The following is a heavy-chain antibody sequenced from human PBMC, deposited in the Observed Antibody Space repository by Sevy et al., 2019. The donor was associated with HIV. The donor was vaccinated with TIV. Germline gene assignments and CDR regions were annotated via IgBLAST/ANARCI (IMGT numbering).Heavy chain of an antibody. V-gene: IGHV3-7*01. Sequence: GGSLRLSCAASGFRFTDYWMSWVRQTPGKGLEWVATIKQDESEKYYVYSVKGRFAIPRDNGKNSVSLQMNGLRVEDTALYYCAREVGGFNWRPYYFDSWGQGTLVTVSS. CDR2: IKQDESEK. CDR1: GFRFTDYW. CDR3: AREVGGFNWRPYYFDS. D-gene: IGHD3-16*01. J-gene: IGHJ4*02.